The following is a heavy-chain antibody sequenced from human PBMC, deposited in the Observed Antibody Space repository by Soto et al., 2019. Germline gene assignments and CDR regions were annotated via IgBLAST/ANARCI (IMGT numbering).Heavy chain of an antibody. J-gene: IGHJ6*02. CDR2: ISSSSSYI. CDR3: ARDGTLGDYYYGMDV. CDR1: GFTFSSYS. D-gene: IGHD1-1*01. Sequence: EVQLVESGGGLVKPGGSLRLSCAASGFTFSSYSMNWVRQAPGKGLEWVSSISSSSSYIYYADSVKGRFTISRDNAKNSLYLQMNSLRAEDTAVYYCARDGTLGDYYYGMDVWGQGTTVTVSS. V-gene: IGHV3-21*01.